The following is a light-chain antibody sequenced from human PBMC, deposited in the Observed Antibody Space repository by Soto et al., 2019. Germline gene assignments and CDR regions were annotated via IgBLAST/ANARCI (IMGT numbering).Light chain of an antibody. CDR3: QQYGSSPLT. Sequence: EIVLTQSPGTLSLSPGERGTLSCRASQGVSSNYLAWYQQKPGQAPRLLIYGASSRATGIPDRFSGSGSGTDFTLTISRLEPEDFALYYCQQYGSSPLTFGGGTKVDIK. V-gene: IGKV3-20*01. CDR2: GAS. J-gene: IGKJ4*01. CDR1: QGVSSNY.